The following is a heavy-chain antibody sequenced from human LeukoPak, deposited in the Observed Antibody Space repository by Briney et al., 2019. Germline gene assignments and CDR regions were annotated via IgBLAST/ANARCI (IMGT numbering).Heavy chain of an antibody. V-gene: IGHV1-46*01. D-gene: IGHD3-22*01. Sequence: ASVKVSCKASGYTFTSYYMHWVRQAPGQGLEWMGIINPRGGTTSYAQKSQGRVTMTRDTSTSTVYMELSSLRAEDTAVYYCARWYYYETSGLYYGSFDNWGQGTLVTVSS. CDR1: GYTFTSYY. CDR2: INPRGGTT. CDR3: ARWYYYETSGLYYGSFDN. J-gene: IGHJ5*02.